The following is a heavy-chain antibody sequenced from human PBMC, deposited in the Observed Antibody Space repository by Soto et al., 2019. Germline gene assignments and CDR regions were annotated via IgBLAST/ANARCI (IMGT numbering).Heavy chain of an antibody. Sequence: QVQLQESGSGLVKPSQTLVLTCTVSGDSVSRDGYSWSWLRQPPGKGLEWIGYIYHSGATYYNPPLKSRVTTSLDKSKNQSSLMLACVTAADTAVYYCAREMSYYFDSWGHGNLVTVSS. CDR2: IYHSGAT. CDR3: AREMSYYFDS. V-gene: IGHV4-30-2*01. CDR1: GDSVSRDGYS. J-gene: IGHJ4*01.